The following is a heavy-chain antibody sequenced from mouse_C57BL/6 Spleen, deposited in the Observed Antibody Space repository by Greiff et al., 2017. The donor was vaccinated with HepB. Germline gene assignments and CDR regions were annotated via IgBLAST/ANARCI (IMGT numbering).Heavy chain of an antibody. D-gene: IGHD4-1*01. CDR3: TRRGNWEDC. Sequence: VQLQQPGAELVMPGASVKLSCKASGYTFTSYWMHWVKQRPGQGLEWIGEIDPSDSYTNYNQKFKGKSTLTVDKTSSTAYMQLSSLTSEDSAVYYCTRRGNWEDCWGQGTTLTVSS. J-gene: IGHJ2*01. CDR1: GYTFTSYW. CDR2: IDPSDSYT. V-gene: IGHV1-69*01.